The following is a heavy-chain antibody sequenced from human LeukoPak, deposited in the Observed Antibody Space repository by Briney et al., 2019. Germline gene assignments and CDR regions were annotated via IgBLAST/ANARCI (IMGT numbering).Heavy chain of an antibody. D-gene: IGHD6-19*01. J-gene: IGHJ4*02. CDR1: GFTFSSYW. CDR3: VRLDSSGWYDY. Sequence: GGSLRLSCAASGFTFSSYWMHWVRQAPGKGLLWVSRINSDGSSTSYADSVKGRFTISRDNAKNTLYLQMNSLRAEDTAVYYCVRLDSSGWYDYWGQGTLVTVSS. CDR2: INSDGSST. V-gene: IGHV3-74*01.